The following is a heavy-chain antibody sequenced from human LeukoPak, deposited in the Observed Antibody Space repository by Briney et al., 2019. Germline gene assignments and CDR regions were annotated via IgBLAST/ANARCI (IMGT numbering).Heavy chain of an antibody. D-gene: IGHD3-9*01. CDR2: ISSNGGST. CDR3: VKGGNYDILSGYDY. J-gene: IGHJ4*02. Sequence: GGSLRLSCAASGFTFSSYAMHWVRQAPGKGLEYVSAISSNGGSTYYADSVKGRFTISRDNSKNTLYLRMSSLRAEDTAVYYCVKGGNYDILSGYDYWGQGTLVTVSS. CDR1: GFTFSSYA. V-gene: IGHV3-64D*06.